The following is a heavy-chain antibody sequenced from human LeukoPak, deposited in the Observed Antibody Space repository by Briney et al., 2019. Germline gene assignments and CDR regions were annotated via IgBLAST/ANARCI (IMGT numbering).Heavy chain of an antibody. J-gene: IGHJ4*02. Sequence: GGSLRLSCAASGFTFSSYAMHWVRQAPGKGLEWVAVISYDGSNKYYADSVKGRFTISRDNSKNTLYLQMNSLRAEDTAVYYCARETLHTAMITSFDYWGQGTLVTVSS. V-gene: IGHV3-30-3*01. CDR2: ISYDGSNK. CDR1: GFTFSSYA. CDR3: ARETLHTAMITSFDY. D-gene: IGHD5-18*01.